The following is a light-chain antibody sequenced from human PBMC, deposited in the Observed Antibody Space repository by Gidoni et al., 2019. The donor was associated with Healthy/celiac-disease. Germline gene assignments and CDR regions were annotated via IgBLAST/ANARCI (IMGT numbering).Light chain of an antibody. CDR2: EAS. V-gene: IGKV1-33*01. CDR3: QQYDNLPIT. J-gene: IGKJ5*01. Sequence: DIQMTQSPSSLSASVGDSVTITCQASQDISNYLNWYQQKPGKAPKLLIYEASNLETGVPSRFSGSGSGTDFTFTISSLQPEDIATYYCQQYDNLPITFGQGTRLEIK. CDR1: QDISNY.